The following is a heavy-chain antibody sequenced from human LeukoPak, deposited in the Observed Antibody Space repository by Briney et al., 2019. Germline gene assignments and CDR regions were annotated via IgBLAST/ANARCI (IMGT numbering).Heavy chain of an antibody. CDR2: ISGGGSGT. V-gene: IGHV3-23*01. D-gene: IGHD3-10*01. CDR3: AKDARGGSGSYYDY. CDR1: GFTFSSYA. J-gene: IGHJ4*02. Sequence: GGSLRLSCAASGFTFSSYAMSWVRQAPGKGLEWVSRISGGGSGTYYADSVKGRFTISRDNSKNTLYLQMNSLRAEDTAVYYCAKDARGGSGSYYDYWGQGNLVTVSS.